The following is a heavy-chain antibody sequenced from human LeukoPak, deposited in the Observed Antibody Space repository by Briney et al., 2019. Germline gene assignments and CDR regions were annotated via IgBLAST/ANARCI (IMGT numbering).Heavy chain of an antibody. V-gene: IGHV1-2*02. CDR1: GYTFTGYY. CDR2: INPDSGGT. J-gene: IGHJ6*03. CDR3: ARGGLQTWYYYMDV. Sequence: GASVKVSCKASGYTFTGYYIHWVRQAPGQGLEWMGWINPDSGGTNYAQKFQGRVSMTRDTSISTAYMELSRLRSDDTAVYYCARGGLQTWYYYMDVWGKGTTVTVSS.